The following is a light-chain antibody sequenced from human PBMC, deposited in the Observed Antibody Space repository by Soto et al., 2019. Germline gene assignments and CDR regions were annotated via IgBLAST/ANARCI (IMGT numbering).Light chain of an antibody. Sequence: EIVLTQSPGTLSLSPGERATLSCRASQSVSSSYLAWYQQKPGQAPRLLIYGASSRATGIPDRFSGSGSGTAFPLTISLLEAEDFAVYYCQQYGSSPRMFGQGTPAEIE. V-gene: IGKV3-20*01. CDR1: QSVSSSY. CDR3: QQYGSSPRM. CDR2: GAS. J-gene: IGKJ1*01.